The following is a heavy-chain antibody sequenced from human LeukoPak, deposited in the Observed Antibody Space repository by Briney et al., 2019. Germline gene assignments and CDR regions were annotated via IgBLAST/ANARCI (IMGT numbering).Heavy chain of an antibody. D-gene: IGHD5-12*01. CDR3: ATLPYVATIGYYYYMDV. J-gene: IGHJ6*03. Sequence: ASVKVSCKVSGYTLTELSMHWVRQAPGKGLEWMGGFDPEDGETIYAQKFQGRVTMTEDTSTDTAYMELSSLRSEDTAVYYRATLPYVATIGYYYYMDVWGKGTTVTVSS. CDR1: GYTLTELS. CDR2: FDPEDGET. V-gene: IGHV1-24*01.